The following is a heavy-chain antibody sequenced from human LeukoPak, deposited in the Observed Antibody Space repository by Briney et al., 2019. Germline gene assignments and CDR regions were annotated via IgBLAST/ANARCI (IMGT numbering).Heavy chain of an antibody. CDR3: AKERAQYTYGPYYFDY. V-gene: IGHV3-30*02. J-gene: IGHJ4*02. Sequence: GGSLRLSCAASGFTFSSYGMHWVRQAPGKGLEWMAFIRYDGSNKYYADSVKGRFTISGDSSKKMLYLQMNSLRAEDTAVYYCAKERAQYTYGPYYFDYWGQGTLVTVSS. CDR1: GFTFSSYG. D-gene: IGHD5-18*01. CDR2: IRYDGSNK.